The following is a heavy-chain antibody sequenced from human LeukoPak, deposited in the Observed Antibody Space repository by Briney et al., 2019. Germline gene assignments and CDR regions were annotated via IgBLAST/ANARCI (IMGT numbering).Heavy chain of an antibody. CDR3: ARAYTMGTYNYDSSGPDAFDI. V-gene: IGHV3-30*04. Sequence: GGSLRLSCAASGFTFISYAIRWGRQAPGKGLAWVVVISFHGTDSFYADSVKGRFTISRDNSKNTLYLQMTSLRAEDTAVYYCARAYTMGTYNYDSSGPDAFDIWGQGTMVTVSS. J-gene: IGHJ3*02. CDR1: GFTFISYA. CDR2: ISFHGTDS. D-gene: IGHD3-22*01.